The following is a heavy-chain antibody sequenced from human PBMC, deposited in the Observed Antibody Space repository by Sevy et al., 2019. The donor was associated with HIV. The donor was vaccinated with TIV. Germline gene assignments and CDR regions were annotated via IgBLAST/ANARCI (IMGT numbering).Heavy chain of an antibody. V-gene: IGHV1-18*01. CDR2: ISAYNGNT. J-gene: IGHJ6*03. CDR1: GYTFTSYG. Sequence: ASVKVSCKASGYTFTSYGISWVRQAPGQGLEWMGWISAYNGNTNYAQKLQGRVTMTTDTSTSTAYMELGSLRSDDTAVYYCARGGDGSGSYYLDYYYYMDVWGKGTTVTVSS. CDR3: ARGGDGSGSYYLDYYYYMDV. D-gene: IGHD3-10*01.